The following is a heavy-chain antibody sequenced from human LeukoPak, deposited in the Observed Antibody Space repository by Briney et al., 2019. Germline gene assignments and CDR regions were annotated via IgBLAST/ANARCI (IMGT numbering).Heavy chain of an antibody. D-gene: IGHD1-26*01. J-gene: IGHJ4*02. V-gene: IGHV3-30-3*01. CDR2: ISYDGSNK. CDR1: GFTFSSYN. CDR3: AKGLASGNSAGLFDS. Sequence: GGSLRLSCAASGFTFSSYNMNWVRQAPGKGLEWVAVISYDGSNKYYAESVKGRFTISRDNSKNTLYLQMNSLRVEDTAVYYCAKGLASGNSAGLFDSWGQGTLVTVSS.